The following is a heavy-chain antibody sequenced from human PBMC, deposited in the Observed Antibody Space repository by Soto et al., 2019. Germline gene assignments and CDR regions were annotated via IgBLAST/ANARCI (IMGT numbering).Heavy chain of an antibody. D-gene: IGHD6-19*01. CDR2: ISYDGSNK. V-gene: IGHV3-30*18. Sequence: QVQLVESGGGVVQPGRSLRLSCAASGFTFSSYGMHWVRQAPGKGLEWVAVISYDGSNKYYADSVKGRFTISRDNSKNTLYLQMNSLRAEDTAVYYCAKARQGWYFDYWGQGTLVTVSS. J-gene: IGHJ4*02. CDR3: AKARQGWYFDY. CDR1: GFTFSSYG.